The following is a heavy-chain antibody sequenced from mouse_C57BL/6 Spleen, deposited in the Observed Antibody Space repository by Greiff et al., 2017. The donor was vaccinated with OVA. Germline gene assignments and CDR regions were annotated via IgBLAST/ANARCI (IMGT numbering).Heavy chain of an antibody. CDR3: TRWFLYYLDY. D-gene: IGHD2-2*01. Sequence: VQLQQSGAELVRPGASVTLSCKASGYTFTDYEMHWVKQTPVHGLEWIGAIDPETGGTAYNQKFKGKAILTADKSSSTAYMELRSLTSEDSAVYYCTRWFLYYLDYWGQGTTLTVSS. J-gene: IGHJ2*01. CDR2: IDPETGGT. V-gene: IGHV1-15*01. CDR1: GYTFTDYE.